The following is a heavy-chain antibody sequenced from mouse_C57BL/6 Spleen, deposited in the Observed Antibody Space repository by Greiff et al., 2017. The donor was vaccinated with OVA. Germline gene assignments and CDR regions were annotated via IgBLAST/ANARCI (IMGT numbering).Heavy chain of an antibody. CDR2: ISSGGSYT. D-gene: IGHD1-1*01. CDR1: GFTFSSYG. CDR3: ARHPSYYYGSSYDAMDY. J-gene: IGHJ4*01. Sequence: EVKLVESGGDLVKPGGSLKLSCAASGFTFSSYGMSWVRQTPDKRLEWVATISSGGSYTYYPDSVKGRFTISRDNAKNTLYLQMSSLKSDDTAMYYCARHPSYYYGSSYDAMDYWGQGTSVTVSS. V-gene: IGHV5-6*01.